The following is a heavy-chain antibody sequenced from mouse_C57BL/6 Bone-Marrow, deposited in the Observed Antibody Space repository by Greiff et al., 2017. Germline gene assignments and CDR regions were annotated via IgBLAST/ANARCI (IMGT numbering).Heavy chain of an antibody. J-gene: IGHJ3*01. CDR2: IYPRDGST. V-gene: IGHV1-85*01. CDR3: AREEAAY. CDR1: GYTFTSYD. Sequence: VKLMESGPELVKPGASVKLSCKASGYTFTSYDINWVKQRPGQGLEWIGWIYPRDGSTKYNEKFKGKATLTVDTSSSTAYMELHSLTSEDSAVYYCAREEAAYWGQGTLVTVSA.